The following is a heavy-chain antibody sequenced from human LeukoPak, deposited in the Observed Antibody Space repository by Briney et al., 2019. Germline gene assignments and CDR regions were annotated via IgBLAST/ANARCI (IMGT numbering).Heavy chain of an antibody. CDR2: INPNSGGT. J-gene: IGHJ4*02. CDR3: ARDTYSYGQPPDY. Sequence: ASVKVSCKASGYTFTGYYMHWVRQAPGQGLEWMGWINPNSGGTNYAQKFQGRVTMTRDTSISTAYMELSRLRSDDTAVYYCARDTYSYGQPPDYWGQGTLVTVSS. CDR1: GYTFTGYY. D-gene: IGHD5-18*01. V-gene: IGHV1-2*02.